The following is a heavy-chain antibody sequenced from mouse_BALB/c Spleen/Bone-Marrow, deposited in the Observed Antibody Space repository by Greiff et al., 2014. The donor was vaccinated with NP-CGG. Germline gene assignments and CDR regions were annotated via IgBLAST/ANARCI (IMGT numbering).Heavy chain of an antibody. V-gene: IGHV7-3*02. CDR3: AREIISDYHWYFDV. D-gene: IGHD2-4*01. CDR2: IRNKANGYTT. CDR1: GFTFTDYY. Sequence: EVQLQQSGGGLVQPGGSLRLSCATSGFTFTDYYMSWVRQPPGKALEWLGFIRNKANGYTTEYSASVKGRFTISRDNSQSILYLQMNTLRAEDSATYYCAREIISDYHWYFDVWGAGTTVTVSS. J-gene: IGHJ1*01.